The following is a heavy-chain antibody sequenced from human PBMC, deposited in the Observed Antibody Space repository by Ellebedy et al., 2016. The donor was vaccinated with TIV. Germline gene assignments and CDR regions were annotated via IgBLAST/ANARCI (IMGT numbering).Heavy chain of an antibody. Sequence: GESLKISXAASGFTFSTYSMNWVRQAPGKGLEWVSSISDGSDYMFYSDSVKGRFTISRDNAKTSLYLQMNTLRVEDTGVYYCARGYTVGSWGQGALVTVSS. D-gene: IGHD5-18*01. CDR2: ISDGSDYM. J-gene: IGHJ5*01. CDR3: ARGYTVGS. CDR1: GFTFSTYS. V-gene: IGHV3-21*01.